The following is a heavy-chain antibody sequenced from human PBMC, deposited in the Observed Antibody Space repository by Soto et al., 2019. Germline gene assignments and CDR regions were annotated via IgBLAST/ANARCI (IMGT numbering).Heavy chain of an antibody. D-gene: IGHD2-2*01. CDR1: GFTFSSYA. CDR2: ISYDGSNK. J-gene: IGHJ5*02. V-gene: IGHV3-30-3*01. Sequence: GGSLRLSCAASGFTFSSYAMHWVRQAPGKGLEWVAVISYDGSNKYYADSVKGRFTISGDNSKNTLYLQMNSLRAEDTAVYYCARDLGSTSPWGQGTLVTVSS. CDR3: ARDLGSTSP.